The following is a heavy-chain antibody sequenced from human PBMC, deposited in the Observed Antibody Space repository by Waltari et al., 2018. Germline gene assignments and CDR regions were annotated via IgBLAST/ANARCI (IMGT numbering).Heavy chain of an antibody. D-gene: IGHD3-3*01. CDR3: ASCFSTSCLISYYFYMDV. Sequence: QVQLVQSGAEVKKAGSSVKVSCMASGVTFSSNPVSWVRQAPGQGLEWMGGIIPVFVTAKYAPKVEGSVTITADRSTSTADMEMTSLRSDDTAVYYCASCFSTSCLISYYFYMDVWGQGTTVTVSS. J-gene: IGHJ6*02. CDR1: GVTFSSNP. V-gene: IGHV1-69*14. CDR2: IIPVFVTA.